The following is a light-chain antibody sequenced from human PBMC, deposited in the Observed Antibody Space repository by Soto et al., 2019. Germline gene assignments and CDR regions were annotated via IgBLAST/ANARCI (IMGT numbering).Light chain of an antibody. CDR2: DTS. J-gene: IGKJ5*01. CDR1: QTVTDY. Sequence: EIVLTQSPDALSLTPGERPTLSCRASQTVTDYLAWYQQKHGQPPRLLIYDTSNRDTGIPARFSGSRSGTDLTLPLSSLEPEDFGVYFCHQTNKVGQGTRLEIK. CDR3: HQTNK. V-gene: IGKV3-11*01.